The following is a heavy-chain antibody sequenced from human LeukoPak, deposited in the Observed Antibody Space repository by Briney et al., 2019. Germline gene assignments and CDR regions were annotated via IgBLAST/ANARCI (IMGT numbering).Heavy chain of an antibody. V-gene: IGHV3-23*01. D-gene: IGHD2-21*02. CDR2: ISAAGSST. Sequence: AISAAGSSTSYADSVKGRFTISRDNSKNTLYLQMNSLRAEDTAVYYCAKADCGGDCYGIDYWGQGTLVTVSS. J-gene: IGHJ4*02. CDR3: AKADCGGDCYGIDY.